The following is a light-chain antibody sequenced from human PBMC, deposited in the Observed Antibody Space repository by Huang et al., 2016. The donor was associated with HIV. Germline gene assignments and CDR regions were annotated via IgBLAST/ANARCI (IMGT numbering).Light chain of an antibody. J-gene: IGKJ1*01. Sequence: EIVLTQSPATLSFSPGEGATLSCRASQSIGSYVTWYQQRPGQAPRLLIYGPSIRATGIPDRFSGRGTGTDFTLTISSLEPEDFAVYYCQQRNNWPPWTFGQGTKVELK. CDR2: GPS. V-gene: IGKV3-11*01. CDR3: QQRNNWPPWT. CDR1: QSIGSY.